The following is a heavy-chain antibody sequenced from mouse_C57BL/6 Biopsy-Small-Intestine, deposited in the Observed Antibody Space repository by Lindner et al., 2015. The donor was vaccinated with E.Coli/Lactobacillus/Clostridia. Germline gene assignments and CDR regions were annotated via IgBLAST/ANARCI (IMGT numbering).Heavy chain of an antibody. CDR3: ARAGRECTGGTCYSYFDY. V-gene: IGHV1-59*01. CDR1: GYTFTNYG. D-gene: IGHD1-1*02. CDR2: IISYNGNT. J-gene: IGHJ2*01. Sequence: SVKVSCKASGYTFTNYGINWVRQAPGQGLEWMARIISYNGNTNYAQKLQGRATMATDTSTSTAYMELRSLRSDDTAVYYCARAGRECTGGTCYSYFDYWGQGTLVTVSS.